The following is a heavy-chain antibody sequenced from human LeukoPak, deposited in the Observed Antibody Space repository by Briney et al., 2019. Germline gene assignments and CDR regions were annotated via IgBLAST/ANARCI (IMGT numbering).Heavy chain of an antibody. Sequence: GRSLRLSCAASGFTFDDYAMHWVRQAPGKGLEWVSGISWNSGSIGYADSVKGRFTISRDNAKNSLYLQMNSLRAEDTALYYCARGGYYDILTGYHRGLYFDYWGQGTLVTVSS. CDR3: ARGGYYDILTGYHRGLYFDY. CDR1: GFTFDDYA. J-gene: IGHJ4*02. D-gene: IGHD3-9*01. V-gene: IGHV3-9*01. CDR2: ISWNSGSI.